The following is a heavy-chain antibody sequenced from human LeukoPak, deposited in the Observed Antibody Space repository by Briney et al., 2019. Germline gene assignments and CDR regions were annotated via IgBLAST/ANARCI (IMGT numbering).Heavy chain of an antibody. CDR3: ARDREDIVVVPAAMSMDV. CDR1: GFTFSSYA. D-gene: IGHD2-2*01. Sequence: PGRSLRLSCAASGFTFSSYAMHWVRQAPGKGLEWVAVISNDGSNKYYADSVKGRFTISRDNSKNTLYLQMNSLRAEDTAVYYCARDREDIVVVPAAMSMDVWGKGTTVTVSS. J-gene: IGHJ6*04. V-gene: IGHV3-30*04. CDR2: ISNDGSNK.